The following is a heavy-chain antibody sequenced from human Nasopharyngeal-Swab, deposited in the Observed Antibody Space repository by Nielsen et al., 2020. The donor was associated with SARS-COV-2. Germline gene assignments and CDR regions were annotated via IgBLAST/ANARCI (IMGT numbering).Heavy chain of an antibody. D-gene: IGHD2-15*01. J-gene: IGHJ4*02. CDR3: ARHKRGWVVPPYFDY. V-gene: IGHV4-34*01. CDR1: GGSFSGYY. CDR2: IYYSGST. Sequence: SETLSLTCAVYGGSFSGYYWSWIRQPPGKGLEWIGSIYYSGSTYYNPSLKSRVTISVDTSKNQFSLKLSSVTAADTAVYYCARHKRGWVVPPYFDYWGQGTLVTVSS.